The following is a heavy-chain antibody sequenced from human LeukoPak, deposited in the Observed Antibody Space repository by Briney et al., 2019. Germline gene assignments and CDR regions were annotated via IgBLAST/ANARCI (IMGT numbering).Heavy chain of an antibody. CDR3: ARGLDYYGSGSYLGY. Sequence: PGGSLRLSCAASGFTVSSNYMSWVRQAPGKGLEWVSVIYSGGSTYYADSVKGRFTISRDNSKNTLYLRMNSLRAEDTAVYYCARGLDYYGSGSYLGYGGQGTLVTVSS. D-gene: IGHD3-10*01. CDR2: IYSGGST. J-gene: IGHJ4*02. CDR1: GFTVSSNY. V-gene: IGHV3-53*01.